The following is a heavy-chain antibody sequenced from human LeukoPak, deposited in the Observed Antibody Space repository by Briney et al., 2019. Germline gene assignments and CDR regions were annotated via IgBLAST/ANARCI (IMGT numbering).Heavy chain of an antibody. CDR3: ARDLGQYYDTSDNWFDP. Sequence: PGGSLRLSCAASGFTFSSYSMNWVRQAPRKGLEWVSSISSSSSYIYYADSVKGRFTISRDNAKNTLNLQMNSLRAEDTAVYYCARDLGQYYDTSDNWFDPWGQGTLVTVSS. J-gene: IGHJ5*02. CDR1: GFTFSSYS. CDR2: ISSSSSYI. D-gene: IGHD3-22*01. V-gene: IGHV3-21*01.